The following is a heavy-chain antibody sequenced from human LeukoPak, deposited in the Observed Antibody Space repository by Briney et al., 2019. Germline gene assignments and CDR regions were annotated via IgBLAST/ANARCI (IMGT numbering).Heavy chain of an antibody. J-gene: IGHJ4*02. V-gene: IGHV4-31*03. CDR2: IYYSGST. CDR3: ARSVGITVTPHFDY. Sequence: PSETLSLTCTVAGGSISSGGYHWTWIRQHPGKGLEWIGYIYYSGSTYYNPSLKSRVTISVDTSKNQFSLKLNSVTAADTAVYYCARSVGITVTPHFDYWGQGTLVTVSS. D-gene: IGHD4-17*01. CDR1: GGSISSGGYH.